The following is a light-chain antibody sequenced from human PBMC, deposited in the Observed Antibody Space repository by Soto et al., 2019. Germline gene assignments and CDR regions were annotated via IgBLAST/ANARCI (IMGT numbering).Light chain of an antibody. Sequence: QSALTQPASVSGSPGQSITISCTGTSSDVGGYNYVSWYQQHPGKVPKLMIYDVSNRPSGVSNRFSGSRSGNTASLSISGLQAEDAADYFCSSYTSGSTVVFGGGTQLTVL. V-gene: IGLV2-14*01. CDR1: SSDVGGYNY. J-gene: IGLJ2*01. CDR3: SSYTSGSTVV. CDR2: DVS.